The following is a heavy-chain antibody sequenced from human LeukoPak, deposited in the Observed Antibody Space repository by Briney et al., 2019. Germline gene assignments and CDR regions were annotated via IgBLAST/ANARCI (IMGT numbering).Heavy chain of an antibody. Sequence: GRSLRLSCAASGFTLSSYGMHWVRQAPGKGLEWVAFIRYDGSNKYYADSVKGRFTISRDNSKNTLYLQMNSLRAEDTAFYYCATLPLPGIAVAATQPFDYWGQGTLVTVSS. V-gene: IGHV3-30*02. CDR3: ATLPLPGIAVAATQPFDY. CDR1: GFTLSSYG. CDR2: IRYDGSNK. J-gene: IGHJ4*02. D-gene: IGHD6-19*01.